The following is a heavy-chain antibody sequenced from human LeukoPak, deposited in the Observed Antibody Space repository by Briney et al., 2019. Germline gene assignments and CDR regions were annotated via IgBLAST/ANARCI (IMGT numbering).Heavy chain of an antibody. CDR1: GFNFGSDA. V-gene: IGHV3-33*01. CDR3: ARDPSGSGWSLNY. Sequence: GGSLRLSCTASGFNFGSDAMHWVRQAPGKGLEWVAFIWYDGSNDHYADPVKGRFTISRDNSKNTVCLQMNSLRVEDTAVYYCARDPSGSGWSLNYWGQGTLVTVSS. D-gene: IGHD6-19*01. J-gene: IGHJ4*02. CDR2: IWYDGSND.